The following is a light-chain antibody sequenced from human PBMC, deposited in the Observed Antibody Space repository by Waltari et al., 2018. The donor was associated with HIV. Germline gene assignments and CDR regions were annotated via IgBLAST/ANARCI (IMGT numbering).Light chain of an antibody. CDR2: DAS. CDR3: QQYKNWPLT. V-gene: IGKV3D-15*01. CDR1: QSVSTS. Sequence: EIVMTQSPGPLSVSPGAGASLSCRASQSVSTSLAWYQQKPGQTPTLIVYDASTRATGVPDRFSGGGSGTDFTLTISSLQSEDFAVYYCQQYKNWPLTFGGGTKVETK. J-gene: IGKJ4*01.